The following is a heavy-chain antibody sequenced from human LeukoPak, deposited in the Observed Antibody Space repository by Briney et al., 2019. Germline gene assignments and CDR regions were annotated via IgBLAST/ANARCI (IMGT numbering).Heavy chain of an antibody. CDR1: GGSISSYY. CDR2: IYYSGST. V-gene: IGHV4-59*12. CDR3: ARDPPQSVVPADGGDY. J-gene: IGHJ4*02. Sequence: SETLSLTCTVSGGSISSYYWSWIRQPPGKGLEWIRYIYYSGSTYYNPSLKSRVTISVDTSKNQFSLKLSSVTAADTAVYYCARDPPQSVVPADGGDYWGQGTLVTVSS. D-gene: IGHD2-2*01.